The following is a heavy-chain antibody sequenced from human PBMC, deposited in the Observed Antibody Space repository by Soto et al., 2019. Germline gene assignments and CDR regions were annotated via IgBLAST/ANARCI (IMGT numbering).Heavy chain of an antibody. CDR2: IRNTPYGGTT. CDR1: GFRFSEHA. V-gene: IGHV3-49*04. D-gene: IGHD2-2*03. CDR3: SRGSFGYYGP. J-gene: IGHJ5*02. Sequence: LRLSWNCSGFRFSEHAMTWVRQAPGKGLEWVGFIRNTPYGGTTDYAASVRGRFTISRDDSASIAYLQMNSLKTEDSGLYYCSRGSFGYYGPWGPGTLVTVSS.